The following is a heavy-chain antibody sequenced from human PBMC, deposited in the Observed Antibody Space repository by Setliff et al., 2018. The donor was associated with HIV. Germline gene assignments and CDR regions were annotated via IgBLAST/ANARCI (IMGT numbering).Heavy chain of an antibody. J-gene: IGHJ4*02. V-gene: IGHV4-4*08. Sequence: PSETLSLTCTVSDASISNYHWSWLRQPPGKGLEWIGYIYTSGSTNYNPSLKNRVTISVDTSKNQFSLKLSSVTAADTAVYYCARVPPLKAFGGVISLYYFDYWGQGTLVTVSS. CDR1: DASISNYH. CDR3: ARVPPLKAFGGVISLYYFDY. D-gene: IGHD3-16*02. CDR2: IYTSGST.